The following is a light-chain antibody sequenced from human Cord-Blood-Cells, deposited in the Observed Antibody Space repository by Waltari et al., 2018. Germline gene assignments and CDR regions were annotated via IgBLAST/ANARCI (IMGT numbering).Light chain of an antibody. CDR2: DAS. CDR1: QSVSSY. J-gene: IGKJ2*01. CDR3: QQRSNWPPYT. V-gene: IGKV3-11*01. Sequence: EIVLTQSPATLSLSPGERATLPCRASQSVSSYLAWYQQKPGQAPRLLIYDASNRATGIPARFSGSGSGTDCTLTISSLEPEDFAVYYCQQRSNWPPYTFGQGTKLEIK.